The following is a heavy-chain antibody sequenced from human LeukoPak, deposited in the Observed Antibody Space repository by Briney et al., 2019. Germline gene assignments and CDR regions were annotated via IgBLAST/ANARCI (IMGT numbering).Heavy chain of an antibody. CDR3: TGGSYSRYFDY. D-gene: IGHD1-26*01. Sequence: SETLSLTCTVSGGSISSGDYYWSWIRQPPGKGLEWIGYIYYSGSTYYNPSLKSQVTISVDTSKNQFSLKLSSVTAADTAVYYCTGGSYSRYFDYWGQGTLVTVSS. J-gene: IGHJ4*02. CDR1: GGSISSGDYY. V-gene: IGHV4-30-4*08. CDR2: IYYSGST.